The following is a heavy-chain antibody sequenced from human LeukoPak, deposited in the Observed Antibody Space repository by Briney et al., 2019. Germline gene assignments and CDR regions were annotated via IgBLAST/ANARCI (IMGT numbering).Heavy chain of an antibody. CDR2: IWYDGSNK. V-gene: IGHV3-33*01. J-gene: IGHJ3*02. D-gene: IGHD3-22*01. Sequence: GGSLRLSCAASGFTFSSYGMHWVRQAPGKGLEWVAVIWYDGSNKYYADSVKGRFTISRDNSKSTLYLQMNSLRAEDTAVYYCARDGYYLDAFDIWGQGTMVTVSS. CDR3: ARDGYYLDAFDI. CDR1: GFTFSSYG.